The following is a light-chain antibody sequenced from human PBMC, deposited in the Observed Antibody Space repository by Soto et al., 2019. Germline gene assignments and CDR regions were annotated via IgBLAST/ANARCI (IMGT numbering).Light chain of an antibody. CDR3: SSYISSSTRV. V-gene: IGLV2-14*01. Sequence: QSALTQPASVSGSPGQSITISCTGSSSDVDGYNYVSWYQQHPGKAPKLMIYDVSSRPSGVSNRFSGSKSGNTASLTISGLQAEDEADYYCSSYISSSTRVFGGGTQLTVL. J-gene: IGLJ2*01. CDR1: SSDVDGYNY. CDR2: DVS.